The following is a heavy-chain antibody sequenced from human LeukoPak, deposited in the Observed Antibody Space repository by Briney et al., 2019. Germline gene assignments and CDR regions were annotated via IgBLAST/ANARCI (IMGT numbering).Heavy chain of an antibody. Sequence: GGSLRLSCAASRFTFSSYAMSWVRQAPGKGLEWVSAISGSGGVTYYADSVKGRFTISRDNSNNTLYLQMNSLRAEDTAVYYCAKDPDCTSGVCYTFFDYWGQGTLVTVSS. CDR3: AKDPDCTSGVCYTFFDY. V-gene: IGHV3-23*01. D-gene: IGHD2-8*01. J-gene: IGHJ4*02. CDR2: ISGSGGVT. CDR1: RFTFSSYA.